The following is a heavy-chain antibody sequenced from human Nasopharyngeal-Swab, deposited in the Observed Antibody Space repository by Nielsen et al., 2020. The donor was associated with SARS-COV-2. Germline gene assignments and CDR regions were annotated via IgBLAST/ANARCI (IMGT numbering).Heavy chain of an antibody. CDR3: ASITIFGVVYS. J-gene: IGHJ3*01. V-gene: IGHV4-39*01. D-gene: IGHD3-3*01. CDR1: GGSISSSSYY. Sequence: SETLSLTCTVSGGSISSSSYYWGWIRQPPGKGLEWIGSIYYSGSTYYNPSLKSRVTISVDTSKNQFSLKLSSVTAADTAVYYCASITIFGVVYSWGQGTMVTVPS. CDR2: IYYSGST.